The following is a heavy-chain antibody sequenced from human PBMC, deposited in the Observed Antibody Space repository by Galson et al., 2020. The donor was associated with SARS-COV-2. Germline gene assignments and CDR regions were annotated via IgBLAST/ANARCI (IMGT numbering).Heavy chain of an antibody. J-gene: IGHJ4*02. Sequence: GGSLRLSCAASGFTFSSYWMSWVRQAPGKGLEWVANIKQDGSEKYYVDSVKGRFTISRDNAKNSLYLQMNSLRAEDTAVYYCARHTYYDFWSGYYIFDYWGQGTLVTVSS. D-gene: IGHD3-3*01. CDR1: GFTFSSYW. V-gene: IGHV3-7*01. CDR2: IKQDGSEK. CDR3: ARHTYYDFWSGYYIFDY.